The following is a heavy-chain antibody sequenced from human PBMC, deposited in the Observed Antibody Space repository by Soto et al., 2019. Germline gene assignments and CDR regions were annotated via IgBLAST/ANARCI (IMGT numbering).Heavy chain of an antibody. V-gene: IGHV3-64*01. CDR3: AREGYRSSTSCYSFDY. D-gene: IGHD2-2*01. Sequence: EVQLVESGGGLVQPGGSLRLSCAASGFTFSSYAMHWVRQAPGKGLEYVSAISSNGGSTYYANSVKGRFTISRDNSKNTLYLQMGSLRAEDMAVYYCAREGYRSSTSCYSFDYWGQGTLVTVSS. J-gene: IGHJ4*02. CDR1: GFTFSSYA. CDR2: ISSNGGST.